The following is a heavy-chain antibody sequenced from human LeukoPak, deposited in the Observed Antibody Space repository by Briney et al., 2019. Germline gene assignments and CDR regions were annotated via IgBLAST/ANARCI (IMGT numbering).Heavy chain of an antibody. CDR2: IKQDGSEK. V-gene: IGHV3-7*01. CDR1: GFTFSSYW. Sequence: GGSLRLSCAASGFTFSSYWMSWVRQAPGKGLEWVANIKQDGSEKYYVDSVKGRFTISRDNAKNSLYLQMNSLRAEDTAVYYCARYTTGTLYYFDCWGQGTLVTVSS. J-gene: IGHJ4*02. D-gene: IGHD1-1*01. CDR3: ARYTTGTLYYFDC.